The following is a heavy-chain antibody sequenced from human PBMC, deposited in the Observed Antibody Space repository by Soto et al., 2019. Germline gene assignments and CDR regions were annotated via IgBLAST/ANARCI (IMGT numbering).Heavy chain of an antibody. CDR1: GGSISSGGYY. J-gene: IGHJ5*02. D-gene: IGHD3-10*01. CDR2: IYYSGST. Sequence: SETLSLTCTVSGGSISSGGYYWSWIRQHPGKGLEWIGYIYYSGSTYYNPSLKSRVTISVDTSKNQFSLKLSSVTAADTAVYYCARATGRGNWFDPWGQGTLVTVSS. V-gene: IGHV4-31*03. CDR3: ARATGRGNWFDP.